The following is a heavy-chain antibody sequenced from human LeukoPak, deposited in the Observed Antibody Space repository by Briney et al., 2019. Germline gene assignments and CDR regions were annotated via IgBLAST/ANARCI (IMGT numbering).Heavy chain of an antibody. J-gene: IGHJ4*02. D-gene: IGHD3-10*01. V-gene: IGHV4-39*01. Sequence: PSETLSLTCTVSGGSISSSSYYWGWIRQPPGRGLEWIGSIYYTGSTYYNPSLKSRVTISVDTSKNQFSLKLSSVTAADTAVYYCARHSNLIWYGLFDYWGQGTPVTVSS. CDR3: ARHSNLIWYGLFDY. CDR2: IYYTGST. CDR1: GGSISSSSYY.